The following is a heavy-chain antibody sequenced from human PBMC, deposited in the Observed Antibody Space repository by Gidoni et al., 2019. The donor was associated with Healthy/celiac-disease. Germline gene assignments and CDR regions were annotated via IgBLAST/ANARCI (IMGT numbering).Heavy chain of an antibody. CDR3: ARDRGGSGYYDSSGYIRGYYYYGMDV. CDR1: GFTFRSYS. Sequence: EVQLVESGGCLVKPGGSLRLSCAASGFTFRSYSLNWVRQAPGKGLEWVSSISSSSSYIYYADSVKGRFTISRDNAKNSLYLQMNSLRAEDTAVYYCARDRGGSGYYDSSGYIRGYYYYGMDVWGQGTTVTVSS. V-gene: IGHV3-21*01. J-gene: IGHJ6*02. CDR2: ISSSSSYI. D-gene: IGHD3-22*01.